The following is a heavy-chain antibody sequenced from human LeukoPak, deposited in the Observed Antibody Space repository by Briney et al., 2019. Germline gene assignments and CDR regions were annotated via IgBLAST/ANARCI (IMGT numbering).Heavy chain of an antibody. CDR2: ISGSGGST. Sequence: GGSLRLSCAASGFTFSSYAMSWVRQAPGKGLEWVSAISGSGGSTYYADSVKGRFTISRDNSKNTLYLQMNSLRAEDTAVYYCATRKATMVRGVNYYYGMDVWGQGTTVTVSS. J-gene: IGHJ6*02. V-gene: IGHV3-23*01. CDR1: GFTFSSYA. D-gene: IGHD3-10*01. CDR3: ATRKATMVRGVNYYYGMDV.